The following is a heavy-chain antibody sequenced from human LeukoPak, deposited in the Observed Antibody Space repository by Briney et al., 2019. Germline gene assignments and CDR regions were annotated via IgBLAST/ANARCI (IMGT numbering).Heavy chain of an antibody. CDR2: INHSGST. CDR1: GGSFSGYY. V-gene: IGHV4-34*01. Sequence: SETLSLTCAVYGGSFSGYYWSWIRQPPGKGLEWIGEINHSGSTNYNPSLKSRVTISEDTSKNQFSLKLSSVTAADTAVYYCARGGVSMVRGVMPYYFDYWGQGTLVTVSS. CDR3: ARGGVSMVRGVMPYYFDY. J-gene: IGHJ4*02. D-gene: IGHD3-10*01.